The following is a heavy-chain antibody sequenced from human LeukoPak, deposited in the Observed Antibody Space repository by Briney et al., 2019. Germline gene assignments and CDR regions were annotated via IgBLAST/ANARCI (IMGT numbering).Heavy chain of an antibody. Sequence: GGSLRLSCAASGFSFSSYSMNWVRQAPGKGLEWISSISSSSSYIYYADSVKGRFTISRDNAKNSLYLQMNSLRAEDTAVYYCARALPSPLYSGSYADAFDIWGQGTMVTVSS. J-gene: IGHJ3*02. CDR2: ISSSSSYI. D-gene: IGHD1-26*01. CDR3: ARALPSPLYSGSYADAFDI. CDR1: GFSFSSYS. V-gene: IGHV3-21*01.